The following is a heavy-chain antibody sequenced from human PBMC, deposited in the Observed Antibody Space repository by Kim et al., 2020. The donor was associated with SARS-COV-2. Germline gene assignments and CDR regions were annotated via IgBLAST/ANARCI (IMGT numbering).Heavy chain of an antibody. CDR2: IKSKTDDGTK. J-gene: IGHJ4*02. D-gene: IGHD3-22*01. CDR1: GFTFSNAW. CDR3: ATDSVGDSSGYCMFAY. V-gene: IGHV3-15*01. Sequence: GGSLRLSCAASGFTFSNAWMSWVRQAPGKGLEWVGRIKSKTDDGTKDYAAPVKGRFTISRDDSTNTLYLQMNSLKTEDTAVYYCATDSVGDSSGYCMFAYWWQGALVTVAS.